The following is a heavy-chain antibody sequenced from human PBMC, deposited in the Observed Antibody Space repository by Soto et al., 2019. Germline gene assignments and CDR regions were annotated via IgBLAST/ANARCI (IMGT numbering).Heavy chain of an antibody. CDR3: EKVDTCTYMDY. Sequence: GGSLRLSCAASGFTFSSYAMSWVRQAPGKGLEWVSSISHSSGDTYYADSVKGRFTISRDNSRNTLYLQLSSLRDEDTAVYYCEKVDTCTYMDYWGQGTPVTVSS. CDR1: GFTFSSYA. CDR2: ISHSSGDT. J-gene: IGHJ4*02. D-gene: IGHD2-2*02. V-gene: IGHV3-23*01.